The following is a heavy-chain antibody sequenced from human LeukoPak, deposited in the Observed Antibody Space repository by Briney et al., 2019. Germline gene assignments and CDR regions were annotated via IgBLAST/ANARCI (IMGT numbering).Heavy chain of an antibody. V-gene: IGHV1-8*01. D-gene: IGHD3-3*01. CDR2: VNSNSGNT. CDR1: GYTFTSYD. Sequence: ASVKVSCEASGYTFTSYDINWVRQATGQGLEWMGWVNSNSGNTGYAQKFQGRVTMTINTSISTAYMELSSLRSEDTAVYYCARGTFWSGYYSDYWGQGTLVTVSS. J-gene: IGHJ4*02. CDR3: ARGTFWSGYYSDY.